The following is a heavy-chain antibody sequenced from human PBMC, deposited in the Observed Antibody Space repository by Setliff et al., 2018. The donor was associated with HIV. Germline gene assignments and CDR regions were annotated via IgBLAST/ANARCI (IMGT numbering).Heavy chain of an antibody. J-gene: IGHJ6*03. CDR3: ARVKVGAITPYYYMDV. D-gene: IGHD1-26*01. Sequence: TSETLSLTCAVSGGSIRSSNWWSWVRQPPGKGLEWIGEIYHSGSSNYNPSLKSRFTISVDTSKNQFSLKLSSVTAADTAVYYCARVKVGAITPYYYMDVWGKGTTVTVSS. V-gene: IGHV4-4*02. CDR2: IYHSGSS. CDR1: GGSIRSSNW.